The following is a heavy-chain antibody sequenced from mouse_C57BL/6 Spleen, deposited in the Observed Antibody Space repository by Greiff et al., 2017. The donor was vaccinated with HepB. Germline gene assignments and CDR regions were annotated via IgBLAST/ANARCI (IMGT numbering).Heavy chain of an antibody. CDR2: IYPGSGST. Sequence: QVQLQQSGAELVKPGASVKMSCKASGYTFTSYWITWVKQRPGQGLEWIGDIYPGSGSTNYNEKFKSKATLTVDTSSSTAYMQLSSLTSEDSAVYYCARWAFATTVVAPYFDYWGQGTTLTVSS. D-gene: IGHD1-1*01. CDR3: ARWAFATTVVAPYFDY. J-gene: IGHJ2*01. CDR1: GYTFTSYW. V-gene: IGHV1-55*01.